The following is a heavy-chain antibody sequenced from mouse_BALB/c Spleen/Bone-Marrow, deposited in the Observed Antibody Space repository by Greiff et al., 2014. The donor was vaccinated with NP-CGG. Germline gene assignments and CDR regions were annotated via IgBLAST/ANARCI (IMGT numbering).Heavy chain of an antibody. Sequence: QVQLQQSGAELVKPGAPVKLSCKTSGYTFTSYWMSWVKQRPGRGLEWIGRIDPSDSETHYNQKFKDKATLTVDKSSSTAYIQLSSLTSEDSAAYYCARDYGYYFDYWGQGTTLTVSS. CDR1: GYTFTSYW. D-gene: IGHD1-2*01. V-gene: IGHV1-69*02. CDR3: ARDYGYYFDY. CDR2: IDPSDSET. J-gene: IGHJ2*01.